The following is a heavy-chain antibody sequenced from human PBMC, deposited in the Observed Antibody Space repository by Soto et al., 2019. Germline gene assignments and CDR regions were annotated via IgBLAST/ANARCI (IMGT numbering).Heavy chain of an antibody. CDR1: GYSISSGYY. CDR2: IYHSGST. CDR3: ARGYCSSTSCYHGMDV. Sequence: LSLTCAVSGYSISSGYYWGWIRQPPGKGLEWIGSIYHSGSTYYNPSLKSRVTISVDTSKNQFSLKLSSVTAADTAVYYCARGYCSSTSCYHGMDVWGQGTTVTVSS. D-gene: IGHD2-2*01. J-gene: IGHJ6*02. V-gene: IGHV4-38-2*01.